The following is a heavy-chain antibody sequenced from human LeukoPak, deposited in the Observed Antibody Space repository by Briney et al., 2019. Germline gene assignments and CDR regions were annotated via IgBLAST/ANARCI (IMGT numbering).Heavy chain of an antibody. Sequence: HSGGSLRLSCAASGFTFSNYWMHWVRQAPGKGLVWVSRINSDESITNYADSVKCRFTISRDNAKNTLYLQMNSLRAEDTAVYYCARDWLEVAGAFDIWGQGTMVTVSS. J-gene: IGHJ3*02. V-gene: IGHV3-74*01. CDR1: GFTFSNYW. D-gene: IGHD3-3*01. CDR3: ARDWLEVAGAFDI. CDR2: INSDESIT.